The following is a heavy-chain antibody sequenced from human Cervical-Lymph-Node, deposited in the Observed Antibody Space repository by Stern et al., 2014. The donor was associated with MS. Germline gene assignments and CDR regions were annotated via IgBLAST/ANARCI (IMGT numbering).Heavy chain of an antibody. V-gene: IGHV5-51*03. CDR1: GYRFINNW. D-gene: IGHD2-21*01. CDR2: IYPGDSDV. CDR3: ARWSVACDS. J-gene: IGHJ4*02. Sequence: EVQLVQSGAEVRKPGDSLKISCKTSGYRFINNWIAWVRQVPGKGLEWIGIIYPGDSDVRYSPSFQGHVTISVDKSINTAYLQWGSLKASDTAIYYCARWSVACDSWGQGALVTVSS.